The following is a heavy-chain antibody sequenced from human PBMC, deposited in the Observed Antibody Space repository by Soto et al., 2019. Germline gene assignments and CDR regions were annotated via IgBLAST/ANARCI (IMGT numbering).Heavy chain of an antibody. Sequence: SETLSLTCPVSGDSISNLDYFWAWIRQPPGQALEYIGYIYKSATTYYNPSFESRVAISVDTSKSQFSLNVTSVTAADTAVYFCAREQYNWKIWGQGTLVTVSS. D-gene: IGHD1-20*01. CDR3: AREQYNWKI. CDR1: GDSISNLDYF. V-gene: IGHV4-30-4*01. J-gene: IGHJ4*02. CDR2: IYKSATT.